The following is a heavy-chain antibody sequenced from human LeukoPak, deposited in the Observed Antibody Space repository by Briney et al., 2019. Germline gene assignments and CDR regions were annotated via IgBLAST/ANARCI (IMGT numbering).Heavy chain of an antibody. CDR3: AVNLTRHTFDI. Sequence: SETLSLTCTVSGVSISTYYWSWIRQSPGKGLEWIGSIYYSGSTNYNPSLKSRVTISVGTSKNQFSLELSSVTAADTAVYYCAVNLTRHTFDIWGQGTMVTVSS. D-gene: IGHD1-1*01. J-gene: IGHJ3*02. V-gene: IGHV4-59*08. CDR2: IYYSGST. CDR1: GVSISTYY.